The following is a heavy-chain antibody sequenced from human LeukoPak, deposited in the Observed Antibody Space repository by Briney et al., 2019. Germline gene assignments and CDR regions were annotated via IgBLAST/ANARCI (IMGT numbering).Heavy chain of an antibody. CDR3: ARASGPIVPAAHWFDP. V-gene: IGHV1-69*04. CDR2: IIPILGIA. CDR1: GGTFSSYA. Sequence: ASVKVSCKASGGTFSSYAISWARQAPGQGLEWMGRIIPILGIANYAQKFQGRVTITADKSTSTAYMELSSLRSEDTAVYYCARASGPIVPAAHWFDPWGQGTLVTVSS. D-gene: IGHD2-2*01. J-gene: IGHJ5*02.